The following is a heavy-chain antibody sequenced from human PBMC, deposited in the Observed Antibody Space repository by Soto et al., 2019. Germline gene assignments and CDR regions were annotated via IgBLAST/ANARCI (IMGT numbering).Heavy chain of an antibody. CDR1: GYTFTGYY. Sequence: QVQLVQSGAEVKKPGASVKVSCKASGYTFTGYYMHWVRQAPGQRLEWMGWINPNSGGTNYAQKFQGRVTMTRDTSISTAYMELSRLRSDDTAVYYCARLGTYYYGSGRRGMDVWGQGTTVTVSS. D-gene: IGHD3-10*01. V-gene: IGHV1-2*02. CDR3: ARLGTYYYGSGRRGMDV. J-gene: IGHJ6*02. CDR2: INPNSGGT.